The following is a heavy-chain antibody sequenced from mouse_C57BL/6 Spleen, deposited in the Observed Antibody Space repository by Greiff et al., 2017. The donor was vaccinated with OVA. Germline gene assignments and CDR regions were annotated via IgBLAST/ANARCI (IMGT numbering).Heavy chain of an antibody. J-gene: IGHJ2*01. CDR3: ARQGGGNYYFGG. CDR1: GFTFSSYG. Sequence: EVKLVESGGDLVKPGGSLKLSCAASGFTFSSYGMSWVRQTPDKRLEWVATISSGGSYTYYPDSVKGRFTIARDNAKNTLYLQMSSLKSEDTAMYYCARQGGGNYYFGGWGQGTTLTVSS. D-gene: IGHD2-1*01. CDR2: ISSGGSYT. V-gene: IGHV5-6*02.